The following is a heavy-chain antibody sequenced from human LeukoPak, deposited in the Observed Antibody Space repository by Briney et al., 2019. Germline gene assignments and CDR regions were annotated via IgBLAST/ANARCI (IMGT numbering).Heavy chain of an antibody. D-gene: IGHD4-17*01. CDR1: AGSISSRSYY. V-gene: IGHV4-39*01. Sequence: SETLSLTCTVSAGSISSRSYYWGWIRQPPGKGLEWLGSIYYSGSTYYNPSLKSRVTISVDTSKNQFSLKLSSVTAADTAMYYCARQGLRLTSDYWGQGTLVTVSS. J-gene: IGHJ4*02. CDR2: IYYSGST. CDR3: ARQGLRLTSDY.